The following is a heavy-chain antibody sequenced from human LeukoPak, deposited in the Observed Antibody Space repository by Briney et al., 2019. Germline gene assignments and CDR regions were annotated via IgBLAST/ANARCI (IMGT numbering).Heavy chain of an antibody. D-gene: IGHD3-10*01. Sequence: KTSETLSLTCAVYGGSFSGYYWSWIRQPPGKGLEWIGEINHSGSTNYNPSLKSRVTISVDTSKNQFSLKLSSVTAADTAVYYCARGRPNYYGSGSYYKYYFDYWGQGTLVTVSS. V-gene: IGHV4-34*01. CDR2: INHSGST. CDR1: GGSFSGYY. CDR3: ARGRPNYYGSGSYYKYYFDY. J-gene: IGHJ4*02.